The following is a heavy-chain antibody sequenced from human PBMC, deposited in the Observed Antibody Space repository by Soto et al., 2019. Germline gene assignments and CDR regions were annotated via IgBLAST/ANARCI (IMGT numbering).Heavy chain of an antibody. J-gene: IGHJ4*02. CDR3: VKGRGGSAEFDS. V-gene: IGHV3-30*18. Sequence: PGGSLRLSCAASGFPFSNHDMHLVRQAPGKGLEWVALISYDGSNTYSAASVKGRFTISRDNFNNILYLQTNSLRPEDTAVYYCVKGRGGSAEFDSWGQGIRVTVS. CDR2: ISYDGSNT. CDR1: GFPFSNHD. D-gene: IGHD6-6*01.